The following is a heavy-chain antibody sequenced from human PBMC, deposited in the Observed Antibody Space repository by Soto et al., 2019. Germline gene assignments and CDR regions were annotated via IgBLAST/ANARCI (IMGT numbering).Heavy chain of an antibody. J-gene: IGHJ6*02. V-gene: IGHV3-33*01. CDR3: ARGYSSGSYYYYYGMDV. D-gene: IGHD6-19*01. CDR2: IWYDGSNK. Sequence: QVQLVESGGGVVQPGRSLRLSCAASGFTFSSYGMHWVRQAPGKGLEWVAVIWYDGSNKYYADSVKGRFTISRDNSKNTLYLQMNSLRPEDTAVYYCARGYSSGSYYYYYGMDVWGQGTTVTVSS. CDR1: GFTFSSYG.